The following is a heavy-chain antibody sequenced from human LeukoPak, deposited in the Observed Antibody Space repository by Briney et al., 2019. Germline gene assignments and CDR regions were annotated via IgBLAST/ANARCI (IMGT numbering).Heavy chain of an antibody. J-gene: IGHJ4*02. D-gene: IGHD3-9*01. V-gene: IGHV3-7*01. CDR1: GFTFSSYW. Sequence: GGSLRLSCAASGFTFSSYWMSWVRQAPGKGLEWVANIKQDGSEKYYVGSVKGRFTISRDNAKNSLYLQMNSLRAEDTAVYYCARVKYDYDILTGLADYWGQGTLVTVSS. CDR3: ARVKYDYDILTGLADY. CDR2: IKQDGSEK.